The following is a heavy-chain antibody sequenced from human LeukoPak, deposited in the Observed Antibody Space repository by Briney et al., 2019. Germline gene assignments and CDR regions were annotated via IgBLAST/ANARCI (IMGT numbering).Heavy chain of an antibody. Sequence: PSETLSLTCTVSGGSISSSSYYWGWIRQPPGKGLEWIGSIYHSGSTYYNPSLKSRVTISVDRSKNQFSLKLSSVTAADTAVYYCARTEAVTGGGGMDVWGQGTTVTVSS. CDR3: ARTEAVTGGGGMDV. CDR1: GGSISSSSYY. CDR2: IYHSGST. V-gene: IGHV4-39*07. D-gene: IGHD4-17*01. J-gene: IGHJ6*02.